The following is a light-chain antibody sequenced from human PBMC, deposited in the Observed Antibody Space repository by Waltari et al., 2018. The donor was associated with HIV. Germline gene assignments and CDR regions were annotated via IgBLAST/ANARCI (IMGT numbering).Light chain of an antibody. CDR3: SSYTSSNTYV. Sequence: QSALTQPASVSGSPGQSITISCTGTSSDVGGYNYVSWDQQTPGKAPKLIMYDVTNRPSVVSTRVCGSKSGNTASLTVSGLQAEDEADYYCSSYTSSNTYVFGTGTKVTVL. J-gene: IGLJ1*01. CDR2: DVT. CDR1: SSDVGGYNY. V-gene: IGLV2-14*01.